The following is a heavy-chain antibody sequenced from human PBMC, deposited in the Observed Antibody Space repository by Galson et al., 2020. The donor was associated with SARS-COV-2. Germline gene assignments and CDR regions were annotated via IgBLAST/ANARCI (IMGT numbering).Heavy chain of an antibody. V-gene: IGHV3-7*01. J-gene: IGHJ6*02. D-gene: IGHD2-2*01. CDR1: GFTFSSYW. CDR2: IKQDGSEK. CDR3: ARDGANIVVVPAASLVIYYGMDV. Sequence: GGSLRLSCAASGFTFSSYWMSWVRQAPGKGLEWVANIKQDGSEKYYVDSVKGRFTIFRDNAKNSLYLQMNSLRAEDTAVYYCARDGANIVVVPAASLVIYYGMDVWGQGTTVTVSS.